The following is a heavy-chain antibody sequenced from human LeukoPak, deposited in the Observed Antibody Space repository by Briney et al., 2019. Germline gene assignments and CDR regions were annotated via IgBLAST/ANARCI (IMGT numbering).Heavy chain of an antibody. V-gene: IGHV1-2*02. Sequence: GASVTVSCKASGYTFTGYYMHWVRQAPGQGLEWMGWINPNSGGTNYAQKFQGRVTITADESTSTAYMELSSLRSEDTAVYYCARTVAVAGTGWFDPWGQGTLVTVSS. CDR3: ARTVAVAGTGWFDP. CDR2: INPNSGGT. D-gene: IGHD6-19*01. J-gene: IGHJ5*02. CDR1: GYTFTGYY.